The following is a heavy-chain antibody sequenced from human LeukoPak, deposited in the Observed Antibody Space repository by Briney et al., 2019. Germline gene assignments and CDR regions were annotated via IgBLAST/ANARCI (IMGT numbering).Heavy chain of an antibody. CDR1: GFTFSNSI. CDR2: TTTDGNLK. V-gene: IGHV3-30*04. D-gene: IGHD1-26*01. J-gene: IGHJ4*02. CDR3: ARDKMVGPTNFDY. Sequence: RSLRLSCAASGFTFSNSIIHWVRQAPGKGLEWVAVTTTDGNLKIYTDSVKGRFTISRDNSKNTLYLQMNSLRAEDTAVYYCARDKMVGPTNFDYWGQGTLVTVSS.